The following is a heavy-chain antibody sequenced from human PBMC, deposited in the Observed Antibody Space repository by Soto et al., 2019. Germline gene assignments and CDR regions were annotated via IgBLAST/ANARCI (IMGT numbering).Heavy chain of an antibody. J-gene: IGHJ4*02. V-gene: IGHV3-23*01. Sequence: PGGSLRLSCAASGFTFSSYAMSWVRQAPGKGLEWVSAISGSGGSTYYADSVKGRFTISRDNSKNTLYLQMNSLRAEDTAVYYCAKTSDVLMVYAIGVYFDYWGQGTLVTVSS. CDR1: GFTFSSYA. D-gene: IGHD2-8*01. CDR2: ISGSGGST. CDR3: AKTSDVLMVYAIGVYFDY.